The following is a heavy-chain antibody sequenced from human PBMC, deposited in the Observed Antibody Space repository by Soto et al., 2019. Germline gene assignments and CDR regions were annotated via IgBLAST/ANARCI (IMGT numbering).Heavy chain of an antibody. V-gene: IGHV3-33*01. Sequence: ARCMRLSWAPSGFPLSSYGMHWVRQAPGKGLDWVAVFWYDGSNKDYADSRKGRFTISRDNSKNTLFLQMNNLRGDDTAVYYCASYTTRGQGT. CDR3: ASYTT. J-gene: IGHJ4*02. CDR1: GFPLSSYG. CDR2: FWYDGSNK.